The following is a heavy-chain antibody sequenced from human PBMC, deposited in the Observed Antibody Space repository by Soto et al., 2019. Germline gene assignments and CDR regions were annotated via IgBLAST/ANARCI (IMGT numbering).Heavy chain of an antibody. CDR2: ISGSGGST. CDR1: GFTFSSYA. V-gene: IGHV3-23*01. D-gene: IGHD3-10*01. Sequence: GGSLRLSCAASGFTFSSYAMSWVRQAPGKGLEWVSAISGSGGSTYYADSVKGRFTISRDNSKNTLYLQMNSLRAEDTAVYYCAKEGYYGSGSYYDYYYHYMDVWGKGTTLTVSS. CDR3: AKEGYYGSGSYYDYYYHYMDV. J-gene: IGHJ6*03.